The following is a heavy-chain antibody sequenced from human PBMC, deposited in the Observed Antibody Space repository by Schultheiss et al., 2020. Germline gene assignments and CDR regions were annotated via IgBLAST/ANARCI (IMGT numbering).Heavy chain of an antibody. J-gene: IGHJ4*02. V-gene: IGHV4-39*07. CDR3: ARFGMTTVITSFDY. CDR1: GGSISSSSYY. D-gene: IGHD4-17*01. Sequence: SETLSLTCTVSGGSISSSSYYWGWIRQPPGKGLEWIGSIYYSGSTYYNPSLQSRVTISVDKSKSQFSLNLSSVTAADTAVYYCARFGMTTVITSFDYWGQGTLVTVSS. CDR2: IYYSGST.